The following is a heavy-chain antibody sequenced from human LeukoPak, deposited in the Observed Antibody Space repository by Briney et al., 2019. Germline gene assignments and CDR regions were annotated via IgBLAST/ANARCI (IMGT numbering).Heavy chain of an antibody. CDR1: GDSISSYF. J-gene: IGHJ4*02. CDR2: IHYSGST. CDR3: ASLGGYCSTTSCYGWSFDY. V-gene: IGHV4-59*01. Sequence: SETLSLTCTVSGDSISSYFWSWIRQPPGKGLEWIGNIHYSGSTNYNPSLKSRVTISIDASKNQFSLKLSSLTAADTAVYYCASLGGYCSTTSCYGWSFDYWGQGTPVTVSS. D-gene: IGHD2-2*01.